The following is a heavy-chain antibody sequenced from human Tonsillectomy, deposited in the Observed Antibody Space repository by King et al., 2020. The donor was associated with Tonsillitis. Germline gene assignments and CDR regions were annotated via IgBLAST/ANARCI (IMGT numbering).Heavy chain of an antibody. CDR1: GGSFSGYY. V-gene: IGHV4-34*01. Sequence: VQLQQWGAGLLKPSETLSLTCAGYGGSFSGYYWSWIRRPPGKGLEWIGEINHSGSANSNPSLKSRVTISVDTSKNPFSLNLRSVTAADTAVYYCARQTQRIAGDDTGEFFDHWGQGTRVTVSS. CDR2: INHSGSA. J-gene: IGHJ4*02. CDR3: ARQTQRIAGDDTGEFFDH. D-gene: IGHD6-13*01.